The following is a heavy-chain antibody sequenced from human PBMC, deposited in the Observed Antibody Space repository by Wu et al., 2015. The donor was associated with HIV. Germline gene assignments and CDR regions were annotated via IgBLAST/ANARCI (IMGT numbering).Heavy chain of an antibody. J-gene: IGHJ4*02. CDR3: ARSPFGVLTDFDY. CDR2: INPNNGAT. V-gene: IGHV1-2*02. D-gene: IGHD3-3*01. Sequence: QVHLVQSGADVKKPGASVKVSCKASGYNFITYFIHWVRQAPGQGLEWMGWINPNNGATKYAEKFQGRVTMTRDTSISTAFMDLSRLTSDDTGVYFCARSPFGVLTDFDYWGQGTLVTVSS. CDR1: GYNFITYF.